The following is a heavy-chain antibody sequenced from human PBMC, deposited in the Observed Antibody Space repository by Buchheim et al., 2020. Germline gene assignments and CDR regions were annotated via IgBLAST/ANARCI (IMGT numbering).Heavy chain of an antibody. CDR2: IIPILGIA. Sequence: QVQLVQSGAEVKKPGSSVKVSCKASGGTFSSYAISWVRQAPGQGLEWMGRIIPILGIANYAQKFQGRVTITADKSTSTAYMELSSLRSEDTAVYYCARTRYCSSTSCLHPLDYWGQGTL. V-gene: IGHV1-69*04. D-gene: IGHD2-2*01. CDR3: ARTRYCSSTSCLHPLDY. J-gene: IGHJ4*02. CDR1: GGTFSSYA.